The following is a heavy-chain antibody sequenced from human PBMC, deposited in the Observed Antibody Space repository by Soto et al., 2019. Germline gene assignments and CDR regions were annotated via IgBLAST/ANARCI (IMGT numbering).Heavy chain of an antibody. D-gene: IGHD3-22*01. CDR3: AREGYSSGYYYYYGMDV. CDR2: IYYSGST. J-gene: IGHJ6*02. CDR1: GGSISRYY. V-gene: IGHV4-59*01. Sequence: QVQLQESGPGLVKPSETLSLTCTVSGGSISRYYWSWIRQPPGKGLEWIGYIYYSGSTNYNPSLKSRVTISVDTSKNQCSLKLSSVTAADTAVYYCAREGYSSGYYYYYGMDVWGQGTTVTVSS.